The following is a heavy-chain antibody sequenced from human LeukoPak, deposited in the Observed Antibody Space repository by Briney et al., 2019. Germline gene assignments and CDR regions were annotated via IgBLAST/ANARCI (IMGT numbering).Heavy chain of an antibody. CDR2: IYYSGST. Sequence: SETLSLTCTVSAGSISSSSYSWGWIRQPPGKGLEWIGSIYYSGSTYYNPSLKSRVTISVDTSKNQFSLKLSSVTAADTAVYYCAKIAYDSSGYYLDYFDYWGQGTLVTVSS. V-gene: IGHV4-39*01. CDR1: AGSISSSSYS. J-gene: IGHJ4*02. D-gene: IGHD3-22*01. CDR3: AKIAYDSSGYYLDYFDY.